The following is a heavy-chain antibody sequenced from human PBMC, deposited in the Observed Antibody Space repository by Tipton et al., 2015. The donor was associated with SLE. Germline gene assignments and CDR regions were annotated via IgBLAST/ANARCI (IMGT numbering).Heavy chain of an antibody. CDR2: MNPNSGNT. Sequence: QSGPEVKKPGASVKVSCKASGYTFTSYDINWVRQATGQGLEWMGWMNPNSGNTGYAQKFQGRVTMTRNTSISTAYVELSSLRSEDTAVYYCATRITMVQGAGGWGQGTLVTVSS. V-gene: IGHV1-8*01. CDR1: GYTFTSYD. CDR3: ATRITMVQGAGG. D-gene: IGHD3-10*01. J-gene: IGHJ4*02.